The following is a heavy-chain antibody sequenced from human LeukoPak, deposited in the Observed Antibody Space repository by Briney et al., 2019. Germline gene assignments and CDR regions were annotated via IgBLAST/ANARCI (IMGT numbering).Heavy chain of an antibody. V-gene: IGHV1-46*01. CDR3: ARNQLPRISYYGMDV. CDR2: INPSGGST. D-gene: IGHD2-2*01. J-gene: IGHJ6*02. CDR1: GYTFTSYG. Sequence: ASVKVSCKASGYTFTSYGISRVRQAPGQGLEWMGIINPSGGSTSYAQKFQGRVTMTRDTSTSTVYMELSSLRSEDTAVYYCARNQLPRISYYGMDVWGQGTTVTVSS.